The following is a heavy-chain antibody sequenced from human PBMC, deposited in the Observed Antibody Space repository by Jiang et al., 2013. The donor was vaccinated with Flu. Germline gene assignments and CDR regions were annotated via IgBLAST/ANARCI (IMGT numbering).Heavy chain of an antibody. CDR1: GGSISSSSYY. CDR2: IYYSGST. V-gene: IGHV4-39*01. Sequence: GLVKPSETLSLTCTVSGGSISSSSYYWGWIRQPPGKGLEWIGSIYYSGSTYYNPSLKSRVTISVDTSKNQFSLKLSSVTAADTAVYYCARQKGSIIGYPVGARLRNWFDPWGQGTLVTVSS. J-gene: IGHJ5*02. CDR3: ARQKGSIIGYPVGARLRNWFDP. D-gene: IGHD1-26*01.